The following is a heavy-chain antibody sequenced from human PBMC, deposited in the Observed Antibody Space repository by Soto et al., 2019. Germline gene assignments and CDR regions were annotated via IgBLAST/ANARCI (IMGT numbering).Heavy chain of an antibody. D-gene: IGHD3-10*01. V-gene: IGHV1-46*01. Sequence: ASVKVSCKASGFTFSNYYMHWVRQAPEQGLEWMGIISPGGDSTTYAQRFQGRLTMTRDTSTSTVYMDLSSLTPEDTAVYYCATGEGFGSGNFHVTHSYYYGMDVWGLGTTVTVSS. CDR2: ISPGGDST. CDR1: GFTFSNYY. J-gene: IGHJ6*02. CDR3: ATGEGFGSGNFHVTHSYYYGMDV.